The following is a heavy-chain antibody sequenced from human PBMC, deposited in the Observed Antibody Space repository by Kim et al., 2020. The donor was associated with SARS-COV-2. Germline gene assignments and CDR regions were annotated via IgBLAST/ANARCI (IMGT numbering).Heavy chain of an antibody. Sequence: SETLSLTCTVSGGSISSGGYYWSWIRQHPGKGLEWIGYIYYSGSTYYNPSLKSRVTISVDTSKNQFSLKLSSVTAADTAVYYCARGTYDYVWGSYRYPYYFDYWGQGTLVTVSS. CDR2: IYYSGST. CDR3: ARGTYDYVWGSYRYPYYFDY. V-gene: IGHV4-31*03. J-gene: IGHJ4*02. CDR1: GGSISSGGYY. D-gene: IGHD3-16*02.